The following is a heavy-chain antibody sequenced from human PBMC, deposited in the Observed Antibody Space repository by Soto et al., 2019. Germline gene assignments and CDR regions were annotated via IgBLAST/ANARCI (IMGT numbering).Heavy chain of an antibody. V-gene: IGHV3-30*18. CDR3: AKDAYNAAFDV. CDR1: GFSFNIFG. D-gene: IGHD1-1*01. CDR2: ISKNGDNQ. J-gene: IGHJ3*01. Sequence: GGSLRLSCATSGFSFNIFGMHWVRQAPGKALEWVGLISKNGDNQHYGDSAKGRFIISRDNPKNSLYLQLHSLRPDDTAVYYCAKDAYNAAFDVWGQGTMVTVSS.